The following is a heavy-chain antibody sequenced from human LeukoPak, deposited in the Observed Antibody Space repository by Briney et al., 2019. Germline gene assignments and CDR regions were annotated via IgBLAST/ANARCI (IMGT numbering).Heavy chain of an antibody. CDR2: ISGSGGST. D-gene: IGHD6-19*01. J-gene: IGHJ4*02. Sequence: PGGSPRLSCAASGFTFNNYAMSWVRQAPGKGLEWLLAISGSGGSTYYADSVKGRFTISRDDSKNTLYLQMSSLRAEDTALYYCAKDILVSSGWYGVFDYWGQGTLVTVSS. V-gene: IGHV3-23*01. CDR3: AKDILVSSGWYGVFDY. CDR1: GFTFNNYA.